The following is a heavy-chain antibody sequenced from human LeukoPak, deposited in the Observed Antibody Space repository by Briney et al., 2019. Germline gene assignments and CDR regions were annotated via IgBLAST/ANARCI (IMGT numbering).Heavy chain of an antibody. Sequence: PSETLSLTCAVSGYSISSGYYWGWIRQPPGKGLEWIGSIYHSGSTYYNPSLKSRGTISVDTSRNQFSLKLTSVTAADTAVYYCAREGPRGYGSGSYFYYYYYMDVWGKGTTVTVSS. V-gene: IGHV4-38-2*02. CDR3: AREGPRGYGSGSYFYYYYYMDV. CDR1: GYSISSGYY. CDR2: IYHSGST. J-gene: IGHJ6*03. D-gene: IGHD3-10*01.